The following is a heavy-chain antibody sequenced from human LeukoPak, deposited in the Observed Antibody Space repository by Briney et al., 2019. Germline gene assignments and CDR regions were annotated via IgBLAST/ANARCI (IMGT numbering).Heavy chain of an antibody. CDR3: AQEHFDTSGYYSRFDN. CDR1: GFTFSSYG. CDR2: ISYDGSNK. V-gene: IGHV3-30*18. J-gene: IGHJ4*02. D-gene: IGHD3-22*01. Sequence: GGSLRLSCAASGFTFSSYGMHWVRQAPGKGLEWVAVISYDGSNKYYADSVKGRFTISRDDSQITVFLHMNSLRADDTAVYYCAQEHFDTSGYYSRFDNWGQGILVTVSS.